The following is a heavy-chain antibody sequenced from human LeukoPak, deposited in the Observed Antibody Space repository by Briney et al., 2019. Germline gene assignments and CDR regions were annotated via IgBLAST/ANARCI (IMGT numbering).Heavy chain of an antibody. CDR1: GFTFSSYG. D-gene: IGHD3-3*01. CDR2: IWYDGSNK. J-gene: IGHJ4*02. V-gene: IGHV3-33*01. CDR3: ARDRSYDFWSGYSTPDY. Sequence: WGSLRLSCAASGFTFSSYGMHWVRQAPGKGLEWVAVIWYDGSNKYYADSVKGRFTISRDNSKNTLDLQMNSLRAEDTAVYYCARDRSYDFWSGYSTPDYWGQGTLVTVSS.